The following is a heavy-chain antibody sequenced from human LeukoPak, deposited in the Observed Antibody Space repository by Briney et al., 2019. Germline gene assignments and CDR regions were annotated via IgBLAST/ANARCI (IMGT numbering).Heavy chain of an antibody. CDR3: ARGPAVAGTFYWFDP. CDR2: IYYSGST. D-gene: IGHD6-19*01. Sequence: SETLSLTCTVSGGSISSYYWSWIRQPPGKGLEWIGYIYYSGSTNYNPSLKSRVTISVDTSKNQFSLKLSSVTAADTAVYYCARGPAVAGTFYWFDPWGQGTLVTVSS. V-gene: IGHV4-59*01. J-gene: IGHJ5*02. CDR1: GGSISSYY.